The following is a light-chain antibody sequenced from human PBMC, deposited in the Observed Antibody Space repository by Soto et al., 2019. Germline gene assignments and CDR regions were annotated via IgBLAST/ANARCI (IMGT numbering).Light chain of an antibody. Sequence: QSALTQPPSASGSPGQSVTIPCTGTGIDDYDYNYVSWYQQHPGKVPKLIIYEVNKRPSGVPDRFSGSKSGSTASLTVSGLQAEDEADYYCNSYAGGDWVFGVGTKVTVL. CDR2: EVN. CDR3: NSYAGGDWV. J-gene: IGLJ3*02. V-gene: IGLV2-8*01. CDR1: GIDDYDYNY.